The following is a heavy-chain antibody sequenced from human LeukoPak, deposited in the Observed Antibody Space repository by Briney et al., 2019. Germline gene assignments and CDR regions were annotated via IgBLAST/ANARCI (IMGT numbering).Heavy chain of an antibody. V-gene: IGHV3-23*01. CDR3: AKPRLGYSYGYPELGY. J-gene: IGHJ4*02. D-gene: IGHD5-18*01. CDR1: GFTFSSYA. CDR2: ISGSGGST. Sequence: GGSLRLSCAASGFTFSSYAMSWVRQAPGKGLEWVSAISGSGGSTYYADSVKGRFTISRDNSKNTLYLQMNSLRAEDTAVYYCAKPRLGYSYGYPELGYWGQGTLVTVSS.